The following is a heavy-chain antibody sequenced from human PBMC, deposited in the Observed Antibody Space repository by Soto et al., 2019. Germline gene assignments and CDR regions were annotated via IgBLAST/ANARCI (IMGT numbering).Heavy chain of an antibody. CDR2: INHSGST. J-gene: IGHJ4*02. CDR3: ARDKITGLFDY. Sequence: SETLSLTCTVYGGSFSGYYLTWIRQPPGTGLEWIGEINHSGSTNYNPSLKSRVTISVDTSKNQFSLKLTSVTAADTAVYYCARDKITGLFDYWGQGTLVTVSS. CDR1: GGSFSGYY. V-gene: IGHV4-34*01. D-gene: IGHD2-8*02.